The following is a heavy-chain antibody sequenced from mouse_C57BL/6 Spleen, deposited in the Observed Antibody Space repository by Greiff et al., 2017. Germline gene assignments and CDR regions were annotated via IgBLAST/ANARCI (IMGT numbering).Heavy chain of an antibody. J-gene: IGHJ1*03. Sequence: QVQLQQPGAELVMPGASVKLSCKASGYTFTSYWMHWVKQRPGQGLEWIGEIDPSDSYTNYNQKFKGKSTLTVDKSSSTAYMQLSSLTSEDSAVYYFARGYFDVWGTGTTVTVSS. CDR3: ARGYFDV. CDR1: GYTFTSYW. CDR2: IDPSDSYT. V-gene: IGHV1-69*01.